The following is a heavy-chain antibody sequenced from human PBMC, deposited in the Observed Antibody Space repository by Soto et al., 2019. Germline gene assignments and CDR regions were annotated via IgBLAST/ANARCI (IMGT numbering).Heavy chain of an antibody. J-gene: IGHJ3*02. CDR1: GGTFSSYA. D-gene: IGHD1-26*01. CDR3: AREGGGGSYGAFDI. CDR2: IIPIFGTA. V-gene: IGHV1-69*13. Sequence: SVKVSCKASGGTFSSYAISWVRQAPGQGLEWMGGIIPIFGTANYAQKFQGRVTITADESTSTAYMELSSLRSDDTAVYYCAREGGGGSYGAFDIWGQGTMVTVSS.